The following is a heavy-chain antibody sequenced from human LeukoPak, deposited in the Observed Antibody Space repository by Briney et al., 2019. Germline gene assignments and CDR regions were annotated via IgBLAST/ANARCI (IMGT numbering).Heavy chain of an antibody. D-gene: IGHD5-24*01. CDR1: GFTSSTYT. J-gene: IGHJ2*01. Sequence: PGGSLRLSCEVSGFTSSTYTMNWVRQAPGKGLEWVSSISSSGLYIYYADSVEGRFTISRDNAKNSLYLQMSSLRAEDTAVYYCAREERDGYNYYWYFDLWGRGTLVTVSS. CDR3: AREERDGYNYYWYFDL. CDR2: ISSSGLYI. V-gene: IGHV3-21*01.